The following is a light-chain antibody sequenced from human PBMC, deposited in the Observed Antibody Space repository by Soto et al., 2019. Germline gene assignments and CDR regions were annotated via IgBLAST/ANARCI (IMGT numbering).Light chain of an antibody. CDR1: QSVSSY. V-gene: IGKV3-11*01. Sequence: EIVLTQSPATLSLSPGERATLSRRASQSVSSYLAWYQQKPGQAPRLLIYDASNRATGIPARFSGSGSGTDFTLTISSLEPEDFAVYYCQQRSNWPPETTFGPGTKVDIK. J-gene: IGKJ3*01. CDR3: QQRSNWPPETT. CDR2: DAS.